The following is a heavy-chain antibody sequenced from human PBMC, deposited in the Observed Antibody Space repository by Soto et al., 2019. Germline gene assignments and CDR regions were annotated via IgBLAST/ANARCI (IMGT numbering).Heavy chain of an antibody. D-gene: IGHD3-3*01. J-gene: IGHJ4*02. Sequence: PGGSLRLSCTASGFTFGDYAMSWVRQAPGKGLEWVGFIRSKAYGGTTEYAASVKGRFTISRDDSKSIAHLQMSSLKTEDTAVYYCTRDLPYDFWSGYPDYWGQGTLVTVSS. CDR1: GFTFGDYA. CDR2: IRSKAYGGTT. CDR3: TRDLPYDFWSGYPDY. V-gene: IGHV3-49*04.